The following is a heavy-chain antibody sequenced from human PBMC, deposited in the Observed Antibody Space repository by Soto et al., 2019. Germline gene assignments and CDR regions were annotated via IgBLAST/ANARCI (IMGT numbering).Heavy chain of an antibody. Sequence: EVQLVESGGGLVQPGRSLRLSCAASGFTFDDYAMHWVRQAPGKGLEWVSGISWNSGSIGYADSVKGRFTISRDNAKNSLYLQMNSLRAEDTALYCCAKDSTLGGWGGMDVWGQGTRVTVSS. CDR1: GFTFDDYA. CDR2: ISWNSGSI. J-gene: IGHJ6*02. D-gene: IGHD3-16*01. CDR3: AKDSTLGGWGGMDV. V-gene: IGHV3-9*01.